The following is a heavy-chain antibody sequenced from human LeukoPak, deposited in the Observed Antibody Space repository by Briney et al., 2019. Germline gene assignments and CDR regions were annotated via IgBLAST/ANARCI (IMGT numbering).Heavy chain of an antibody. CDR3: ARRYDFWSGYPPPLDY. CDR1: GGSISSSNW. D-gene: IGHD3-3*01. J-gene: IGHJ4*02. V-gene: IGHV4-4*02. Sequence: SETLSLTCAVSGGSISSSNWWSWVRQPPGKGLEWIGEIYHSGSTNYNPSLKSRVTISVDKSKNQFSLKLSSVTAADTAVYYCARRYDFWSGYPPPLDYWGQGTLVTVSS. CDR2: IYHSGST.